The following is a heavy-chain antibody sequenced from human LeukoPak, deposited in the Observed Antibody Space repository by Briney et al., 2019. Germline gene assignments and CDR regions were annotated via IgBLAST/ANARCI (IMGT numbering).Heavy chain of an antibody. CDR2: IYPGDSDT. D-gene: IGHD3-22*01. V-gene: IGHV5-51*01. CDR3: ARRDSIGSSFAH. Sequence: GGTLQISCQGSGSRVTIYWIGEGRPVTGKGRGGGGIIYPGDSDTSYSPSFQGQVTMSADKSISTAYLKWSSLKASDTAMYYCARRDSIGSSFAHWGQGTLVTVSS. CDR1: GSRVTIYW. J-gene: IGHJ4*02.